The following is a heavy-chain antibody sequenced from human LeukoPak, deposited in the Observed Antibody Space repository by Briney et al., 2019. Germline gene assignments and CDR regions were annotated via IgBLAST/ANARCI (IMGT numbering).Heavy chain of an antibody. Sequence: AGGSLRLSCAASGFTFSNYWMHWVRQAPGKGLVWVSRINSDARSTSYADSVKGRFTISRDNAKNTLYLQMNSLRAEDTAVYYSARGADTGYSSDSWGRGTLVTVSS. V-gene: IGHV3-74*01. J-gene: IGHJ5*02. CDR1: GFTFSNYW. CDR3: ARGADTGYSSDS. D-gene: IGHD6-19*01. CDR2: INSDARST.